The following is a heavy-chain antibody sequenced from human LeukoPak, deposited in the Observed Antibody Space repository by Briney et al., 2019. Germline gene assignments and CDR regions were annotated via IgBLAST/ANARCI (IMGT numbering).Heavy chain of an antibody. CDR2: IIPIFGTA. D-gene: IGHD1-26*01. CDR3: ARDVGPTGWFDP. CDR1: GGTFSSYA. Sequence: GASVKVSCKASGGTFSSYAISWVRQAPGQGLEWMGGIIPIFGTANCAQKFQGRVTITTDESTSAAYMELSSLRSEDTAVYYCARDVGPTGWFDPWGQGTLVTVSS. J-gene: IGHJ5*02. V-gene: IGHV1-69*05.